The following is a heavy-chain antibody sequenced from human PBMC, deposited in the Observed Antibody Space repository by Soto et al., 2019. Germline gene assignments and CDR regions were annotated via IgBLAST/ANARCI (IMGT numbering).Heavy chain of an antibody. CDR3: TRPLNTYCGGDCSPLDI. V-gene: IGHV3-73*01. D-gene: IGHD2-21*02. Sequence: EVQLLESGGGLVQPGGSLRLSCAASGFTFSSYAMSWVRQASGKGLEWVGRIRSKANSYATAYAASVKGRFTISRDDSKNTAYLQMNSLKTEDTAVYYCTRPLNTYCGGDCSPLDIWGQGTMVTVSS. CDR2: IRSKANSYAT. J-gene: IGHJ3*02. CDR1: GFTFSSYA.